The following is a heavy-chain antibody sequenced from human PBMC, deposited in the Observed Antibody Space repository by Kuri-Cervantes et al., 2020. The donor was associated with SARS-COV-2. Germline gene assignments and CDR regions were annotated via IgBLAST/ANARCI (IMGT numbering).Heavy chain of an antibody. CDR2: ISSSSSYI. CDR1: GFTFSSYS. Sequence: ETLSLTCAASGFTFSSYSMNWVRQAPGKGLEWVSSISSSSSYIYYADSVKGRFTISRDNAKNSLYLQMNSLRAEDTAVYYCATTGYSSGWYNFDYWGQGTLVTVSS. CDR3: ATTGYSSGWYNFDY. J-gene: IGHJ4*02. D-gene: IGHD6-19*01. V-gene: IGHV3-21*01.